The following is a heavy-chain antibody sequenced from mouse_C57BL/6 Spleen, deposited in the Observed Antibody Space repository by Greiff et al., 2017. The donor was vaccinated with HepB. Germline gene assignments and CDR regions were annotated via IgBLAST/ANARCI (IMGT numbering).Heavy chain of an antibody. J-gene: IGHJ2*01. Sequence: QVQLQQSGPELVKPGASVKISCKASGYAFSSSWMNWVKQRPGKGLEWIGRIYPGDGDTNYNGKFKGKATLTADKSSSTAYMQLSSLTSEDSAVYFCARMLTGAYFDYWGQGTTLTVSS. V-gene: IGHV1-82*01. D-gene: IGHD4-1*01. CDR2: IYPGDGDT. CDR1: GYAFSSSW. CDR3: ARMLTGAYFDY.